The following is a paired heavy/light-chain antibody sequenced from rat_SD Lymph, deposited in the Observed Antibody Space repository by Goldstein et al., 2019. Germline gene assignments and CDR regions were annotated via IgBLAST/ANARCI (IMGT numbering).Light chain of an antibody. V-gene: IGKV22S2*01. Sequence: IQMTQSPSLLSASVGDRVTLSCKAGQNINNYLAWYQQKLGEAPKLLIYNANSLQTGIPSRFSGSGSGTDFTLTISSLQPEDVATYFCQQYNSWTTFGSGTKLEIK. CDR3: QQYNSWTT. J-gene: IGKJ5*01. CDR2: NAN. CDR1: QNINNY.
Heavy chain of an antibody. V-gene: IGHV5-25*01. CDR3: ARRGAHYGSYFDY. Sequence: EVQLVESGGGLVQPGRSLKLSCAASGFTFSNYYMAWVRQAPKKGLEWVATISTSGSRTYYPDSVKGRFTISRDNAKSSLYLQMNSLKSEDTATYYCARRGAHYGSYFDYWGQGVMVTVSS. CDR2: ISTSGSRT. CDR1: GFTFSNYY. J-gene: IGHJ2*01. D-gene: IGHD1-3*01.